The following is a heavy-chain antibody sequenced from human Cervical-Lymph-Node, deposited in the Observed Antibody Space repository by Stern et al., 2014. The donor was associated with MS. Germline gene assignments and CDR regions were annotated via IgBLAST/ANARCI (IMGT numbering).Heavy chain of an antibody. CDR1: GYTFTGYY. J-gene: IGHJ3*02. D-gene: IGHD6-19*01. V-gene: IGHV1-2*04. Sequence: VQLVESGAEVKKPGASVKVSCEASGYTFTGYYMHWGRQAPGQGLEWMGWINPNSVGTNYAKKFKGWVTLTRDAAVRQDYRALSRLRYDDTAVYYCARGGRSSGWSPPDALDIWGQGTMVTVSS. CDR2: INPNSVGT. CDR3: ARGGRSSGWSPPDALDI.